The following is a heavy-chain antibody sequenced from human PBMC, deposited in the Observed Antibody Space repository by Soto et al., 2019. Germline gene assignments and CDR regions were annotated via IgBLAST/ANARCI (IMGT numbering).Heavy chain of an antibody. V-gene: IGHV1-2*04. D-gene: IGHD2-2*02. CDR3: ARGIVVVPAAISLLWFGELFDY. CDR2: INPNSGGT. J-gene: IGHJ4*02. CDR1: GYTFTGYY. Sequence: ASVKVSCKASGYTFTGYYMHWVRQAPGQGLEWMGWINPNSGGTNYAQKFQGWVTMTRDTSISTAYMELSRLRSDDTAVYYCARGIVVVPAAISLLWFGELFDYWGQGTLVTVSS.